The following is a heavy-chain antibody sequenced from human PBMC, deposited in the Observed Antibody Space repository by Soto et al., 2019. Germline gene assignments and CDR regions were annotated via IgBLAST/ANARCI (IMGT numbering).Heavy chain of an antibody. CDR3: ARDNGAGDFCSGYGNWFDP. V-gene: IGHV4-30-2*01. Sequence: TLRLTCAVSGSSINSGGYSWSWIRQPPGKGLEWIGYIYHSGSTYYNPSLKSRVTISVDRSKNQFSLKLSSVTAADTAVYYCARDNGAGDFCSGYGNWFDPWGQGTLATVSS. CDR2: IYHSGST. CDR1: GSSINSGGYS. D-gene: IGHD3-3*01. J-gene: IGHJ5*02.